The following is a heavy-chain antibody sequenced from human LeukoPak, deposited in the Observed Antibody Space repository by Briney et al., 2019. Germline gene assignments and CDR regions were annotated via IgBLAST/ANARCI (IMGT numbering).Heavy chain of an antibody. CDR3: ARSHNTIGDAFDI. J-gene: IGHJ3*02. CDR2: ISSSGGTT. D-gene: IGHD2-2*01. CDR1: GFTFSSYE. Sequence: GGSLRLSCAASGFTFSSYEMNWVRQAPGKGLEWFSYISSSGGTTYYADSVKGRFTISRDNAKKSLYLEMNSPRAEDTAVYYCARSHNTIGDAFDIWGQGTMVTVSS. V-gene: IGHV3-48*03.